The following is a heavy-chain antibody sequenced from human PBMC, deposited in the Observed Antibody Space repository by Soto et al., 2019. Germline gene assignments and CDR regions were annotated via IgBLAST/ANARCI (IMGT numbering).Heavy chain of an antibody. D-gene: IGHD5-12*01. Sequence: QVQLQESGPGLVKPSQTLSLTCTVSGGSVSSGGTGSYWTWIRQLPGKGLEWIGYIYYTGNTYDNPSPRTRPSTPIATTENPCSLKLTSVTTAGTAAECWASGHNGYKGRYWGQGTLVTVSS. V-gene: IGHV4-31*03. CDR2: IYYTGNT. CDR1: GGSVSSGGTGSY. CDR3: ASGHNGYKGRY. J-gene: IGHJ4*02.